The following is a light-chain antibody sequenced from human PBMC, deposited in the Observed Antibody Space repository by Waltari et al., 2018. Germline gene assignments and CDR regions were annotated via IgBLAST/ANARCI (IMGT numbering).Light chain of an antibody. J-gene: IGKJ4*01. CDR2: GSS. V-gene: IGKV3-20*01. CDR1: QSVSSSY. Sequence: EIVLTQSPGTLSLSPGERANLSCRASQSVSSSYLAWYQQKPGQAPRLLFYGSSIRATGIPDRFSGSGSGTDFTLTISRLETEDFAVYYCQQYGSSPLTFGGGTKVEIK. CDR3: QQYGSSPLT.